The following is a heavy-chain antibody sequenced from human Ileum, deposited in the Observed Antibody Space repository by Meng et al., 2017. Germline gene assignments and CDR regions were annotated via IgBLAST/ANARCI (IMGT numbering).Heavy chain of an antibody. Sequence: EGRLLESGGGLVQPGGSLRLSCAASGIPFSSFGMNWVRQAPGKGLEWVSTISSTGGATYYADSVKGRLTISRDNSKNTLYLQMNSLRAEDTAVYYCVPRTTYFDSWGLGTLVTVSS. D-gene: IGHD4-11*01. CDR2: ISSTGGAT. J-gene: IGHJ4*02. CDR3: VPRTTYFDS. CDR1: GIPFSSFG. V-gene: IGHV3-23*01.